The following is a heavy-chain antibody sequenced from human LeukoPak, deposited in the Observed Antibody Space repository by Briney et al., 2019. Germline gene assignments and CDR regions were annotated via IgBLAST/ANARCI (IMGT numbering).Heavy chain of an antibody. CDR1: GFTVSSNY. D-gene: IGHD3-22*01. CDR2: IYSGGST. J-gene: IGHJ4*02. V-gene: IGHV3-53*05. CDR3: ARDKGRGYYYDSSGYSLFDY. Sequence: PGGSLRLSCAASGFTVSSNYMSWVRQAPGKGLEWVSVIYSGGSTYYADSVKGRFTISRDNSKNTLYLQMNSLRAEDTAVYYCARDKGRGYYYDSSGYSLFDYWGQGTLVTVSS.